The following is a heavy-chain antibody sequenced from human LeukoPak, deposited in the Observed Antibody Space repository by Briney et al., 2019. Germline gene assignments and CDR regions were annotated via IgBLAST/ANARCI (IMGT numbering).Heavy chain of an antibody. D-gene: IGHD2-8*01. CDR3: AFYNTGCTNGVCPDY. Sequence: GGCLRLSCAASGFTFSKDWMDWVRQVPGRGLVWVSRINPDASSTIYADSVKGRFTISRDNPRNTLYMEINSMKPEYTTVYYCAFYNTGCTNGVCPDYWGQGTMVTVSS. J-gene: IGHJ4*02. CDR1: GFTFSKDW. CDR2: INPDASST. V-gene: IGHV3-74*01.